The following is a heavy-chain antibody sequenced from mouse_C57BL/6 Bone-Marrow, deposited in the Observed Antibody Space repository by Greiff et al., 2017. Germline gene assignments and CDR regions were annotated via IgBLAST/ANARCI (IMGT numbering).Heavy chain of an antibody. D-gene: IGHD2-1*01. CDR3: ARGGNYGGYYFDY. CDR1: GYTFTTYP. CDR2: FHPYNDDT. V-gene: IGHV1-47*01. Sequence: VQLQQSGAELVKPGASVKMSCKASGYTFTTYPIEWMKQNHGKSLEWIGNFHPYNDDTKYNEKFKGKATLTVEKSSSTVYLELSRLASDDSTVYDCARGGNYGGYYFDYWGQGTTLTVSS. J-gene: IGHJ2*01.